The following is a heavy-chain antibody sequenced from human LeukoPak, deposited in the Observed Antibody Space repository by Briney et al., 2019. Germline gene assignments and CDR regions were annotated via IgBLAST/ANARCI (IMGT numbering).Heavy chain of an antibody. V-gene: IGHV3-30*18. D-gene: IGHD4-23*01. CDR3: AKESYGGNSPDAFDI. CDR1: GFTFSSYG. CDR2: ISYDGSNK. Sequence: GRSLRLSCAASGFTFSSYGMHWVRQAPGKGLEWVAVISYDGSNKYYADSVKGRFTISRDNSKNTLYLQMNSLRAEDTAVYYCAKESYGGNSPDAFDIWGQGTMVTVSS. J-gene: IGHJ3*02.